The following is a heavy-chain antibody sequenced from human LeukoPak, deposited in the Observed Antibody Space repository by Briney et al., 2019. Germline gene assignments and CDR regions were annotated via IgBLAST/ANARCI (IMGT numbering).Heavy chain of an antibody. CDR2: ISYDGSNT. D-gene: IGHD6-13*01. V-gene: IGHV3-30*04. CDR3: ARTPAAEDY. Sequence: PGRSLRLSCAASGFTFSNYAMYWVCQAPGKGLEWVAVISYDGSNTYYADSVKGRFTISRDNSKNTLYLQMNSLRTEDTAVYYCARTPAAEDYWGQGTLVTVSS. J-gene: IGHJ4*02. CDR1: GFTFSNYA.